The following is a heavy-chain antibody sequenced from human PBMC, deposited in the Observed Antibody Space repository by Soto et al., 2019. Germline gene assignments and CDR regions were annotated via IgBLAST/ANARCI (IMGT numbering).Heavy chain of an antibody. J-gene: IGHJ6*02. V-gene: IGHV3-23*01. CDR2: ISGSGGST. Sequence: PVGSLRLSCAASGFTFSSYAMSWVRQAPGKGLEWVSAISGSGGSTYYADSVKGRFTISRDNSKNTLYLQMNSLRAEDTAVYYCAKDSLISYYYGSGDYYGMDVWGQGTTVTVSS. CDR3: AKDSLISYYYGSGDYYGMDV. CDR1: GFTFSSYA. D-gene: IGHD3-10*01.